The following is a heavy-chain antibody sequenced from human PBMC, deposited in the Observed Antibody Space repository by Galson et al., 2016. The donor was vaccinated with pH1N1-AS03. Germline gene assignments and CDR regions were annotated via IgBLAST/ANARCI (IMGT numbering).Heavy chain of an antibody. D-gene: IGHD2-8*01. CDR1: GFSLATSGVG. Sequence: PALVKPTQTLTLTCAFSGFSLATSGVGVGWIRQPPGKALEWLALIYWDDDKLYNPSPKSRLTVTMDTTKNLVFLTLTDMDPVDTSTYCCTRSRYYTTNLYYFDYWGQGTLVTVSS. CDR2: IYWDDDK. CDR3: TRSRYYTTNLYYFDY. J-gene: IGHJ4*02. V-gene: IGHV2-5*02.